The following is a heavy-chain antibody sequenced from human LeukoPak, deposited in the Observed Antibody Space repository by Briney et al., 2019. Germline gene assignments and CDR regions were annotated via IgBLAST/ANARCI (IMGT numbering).Heavy chain of an antibody. CDR1: GFTFNIYT. D-gene: IGHD3-22*01. Sequence: GGSLRLSCAASGFTFNIYTMNWVRQAPGKGLEWVSSVTSSSNSKHYADALRGRFTISRDNAKNSLYLLMNSLRAEDTAVYYCARDYYDSSSFYLSYDYWGQGTLVTVSS. CDR3: ARDYYDSSSFYLSYDY. V-gene: IGHV3-21*01. J-gene: IGHJ4*02. CDR2: VTSSSNSK.